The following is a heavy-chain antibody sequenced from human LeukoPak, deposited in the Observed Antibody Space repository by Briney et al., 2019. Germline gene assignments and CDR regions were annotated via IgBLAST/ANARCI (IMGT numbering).Heavy chain of an antibody. V-gene: IGHV4-4*07. CDR3: VRSDSSSSHTAFDI. CDR1: GGSISSYY. J-gene: IGHJ3*02. CDR2: IYSRGST. Sequence: SETLSLTCTVSGGSISSYYWSWIRQPAGKGLEWIGRIYSRGSTNHNPSLESRVTMSVDTSKNQFSLKLSSVTAADTAVYYCVRSDSSSSHTAFDIWGQGTMVTVSS. D-gene: IGHD6-13*01.